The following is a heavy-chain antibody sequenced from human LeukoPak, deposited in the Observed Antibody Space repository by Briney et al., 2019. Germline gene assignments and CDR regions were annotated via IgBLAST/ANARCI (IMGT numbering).Heavy chain of an antibody. CDR1: GFTFSDYN. J-gene: IGHJ4*02. CDR2: MSPDGNKK. D-gene: IGHD3-10*01. Sequence: GRSLRLSCAASGFTFSDYNMHWVRQAPGKGLDWVALMSPDGNKKYYADSVKGRFTISRDNSKNTVDLQLNSLRAEVTAVYYCARDLIGRYTFDYCGQGTLVTVSS. CDR3: ARDLIGRYTFDY. V-gene: IGHV3-30-3*01.